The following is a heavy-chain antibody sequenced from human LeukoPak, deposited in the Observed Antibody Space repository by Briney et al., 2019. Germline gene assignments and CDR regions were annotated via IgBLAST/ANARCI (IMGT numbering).Heavy chain of an antibody. Sequence: GGSLRLTCAASGCTFSDYYLSWIRQAPGKGLEWVSYISSSGSTIYYADSVKGRFTISRDNAENLLYLQMNSLRAEDTAVYYCARDSSPGGFDYWGQGTLVTVSS. CDR2: ISSSGSTI. CDR3: ARDSSPGGFDY. D-gene: IGHD2-2*01. J-gene: IGHJ4*02. V-gene: IGHV3-11*01. CDR1: GCTFSDYY.